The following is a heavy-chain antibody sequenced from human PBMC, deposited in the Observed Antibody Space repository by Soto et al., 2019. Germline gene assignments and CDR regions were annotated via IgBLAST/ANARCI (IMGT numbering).Heavy chain of an antibody. V-gene: IGHV3-21*01. D-gene: IGHD4-17*01. CDR1: GFTFSSYS. Sequence: GGSLRLSCAASGFTFSSYSMNWVRQAPGKGLEWVSSISSSSSYIYYADSVKGRFTISRDNAKNSLYLQMNSLRAEDTAVYYCARDLDDGTTVTTRPWGQGTLVTVSS. CDR3: ARDLDDGTTVTTRP. J-gene: IGHJ4*02. CDR2: ISSSSSYI.